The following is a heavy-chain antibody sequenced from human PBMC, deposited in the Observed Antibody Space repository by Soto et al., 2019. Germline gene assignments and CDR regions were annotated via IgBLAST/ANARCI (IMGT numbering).Heavy chain of an antibody. V-gene: IGHV3-30*03. Sequence: QVQLVESGGGVVQPGRSLRLSCAASGFTFSSYGMHWVRQAPGKGLEWVAVISYDGSNKYYADSVKGRFTISRDNSKNTLYLQMNSLRAEDTAVYYCARAPSGSYFRAYWPRYYYYGMDVWGQGTTFTVSS. CDR2: ISYDGSNK. CDR1: GFTFSSYG. D-gene: IGHD1-26*01. J-gene: IGHJ6*02. CDR3: ARAPSGSYFRAYWPRYYYYGMDV.